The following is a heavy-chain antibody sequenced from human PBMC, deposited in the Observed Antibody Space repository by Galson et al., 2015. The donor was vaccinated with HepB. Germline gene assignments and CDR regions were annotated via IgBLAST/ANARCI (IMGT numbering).Heavy chain of an antibody. CDR1: GGSFSGYY. Sequence: SETLSLTCAVYGGSFSGYYWSWIRQPPGKGLEWIGEINHSGSTNYNPSLKSRVTISVDTSKNQFSLKLSSVTAADTAVYYCARGRYYYYGMDVWGQGTTVTVSS. J-gene: IGHJ6*02. CDR2: INHSGST. CDR3: ARGRYYYYGMDV. V-gene: IGHV4-34*01.